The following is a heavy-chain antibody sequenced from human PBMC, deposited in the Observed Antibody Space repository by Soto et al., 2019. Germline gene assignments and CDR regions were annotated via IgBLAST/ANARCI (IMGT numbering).Heavy chain of an antibody. Sequence: GASVKVSCKASGGTFSSYAISWVRQAPGQGLEWMGGIIPIFGTANYAQKFQGRVTITADESTSTAYMELSNLRSEDTAVYYCARDPRQGAYYYYGMDVWGQGTTVTV. D-gene: IGHD3-16*01. J-gene: IGHJ6*02. V-gene: IGHV1-69*13. CDR1: GGTFSSYA. CDR2: IIPIFGTA. CDR3: ARDPRQGAYYYYGMDV.